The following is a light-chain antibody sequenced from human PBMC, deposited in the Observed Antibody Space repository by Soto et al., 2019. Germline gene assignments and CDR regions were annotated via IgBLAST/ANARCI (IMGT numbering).Light chain of an antibody. V-gene: IGKV3-15*01. Sequence: IGMTQSPATLSVSPGERATLSCRASQSVGSNLAWYQQKPGQAPRLLIYGASTRATDIPARFSGSGSGTEFTLTISSLQSEDFAVYYCQQYNYWPRTFGQGTKVDIK. J-gene: IGKJ1*01. CDR2: GAS. CDR1: QSVGSN. CDR3: QQYNYWPRT.